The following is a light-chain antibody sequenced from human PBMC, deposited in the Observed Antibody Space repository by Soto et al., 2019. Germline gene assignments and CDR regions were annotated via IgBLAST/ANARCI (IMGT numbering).Light chain of an antibody. J-gene: IGKJ1*01. V-gene: IGKV3-15*01. CDR3: QQYNSWLWT. CDR2: GAS. Sequence: EIVMTQSQDTLSVSPGECATLSCLASQSVSSKLAWYQQKPGQAPRLLIYGASTRATGIPARFSGSGSGTEFTLIISSLQSEDSAVYYCQQYNSWLWTFGQGTKVDIK. CDR1: QSVSSK.